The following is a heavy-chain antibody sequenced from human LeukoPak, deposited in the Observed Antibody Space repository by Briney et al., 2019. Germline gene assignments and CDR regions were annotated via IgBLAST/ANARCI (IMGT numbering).Heavy chain of an antibody. J-gene: IGHJ4*02. D-gene: IGHD6-19*01. V-gene: IGHV1-18*01. CDR2: ISGFNGNT. CDR1: GYTFTDYG. Sequence: ASVKVCCKASGYTFTDYGISGVRQAPGQGLEWMGRISGFNGNTDFAQKFQDRVTMTTDTSTSTAYMELRSLTFDDTSVYYCAKRGTVAEDDYWGQGTLVTVSS. CDR3: AKRGTVAEDDY.